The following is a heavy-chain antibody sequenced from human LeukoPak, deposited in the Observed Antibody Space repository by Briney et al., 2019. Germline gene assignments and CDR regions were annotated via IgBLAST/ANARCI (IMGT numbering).Heavy chain of an antibody. V-gene: IGHV4-4*02. CDR3: ARVNINNWHSCDY. CDR1: GGSISSNNW. CDR2: IYHSGSP. D-gene: IGHD1-1*01. J-gene: IGHJ4*02. Sequence: SETLSLTCAVSGGSISSNNWWGWVRQPPGQGLAWIGEIYHSGSPNYNPSLKSRVTISVDKSRNHFSLNLSSVTAADTAVYYCARVNINNWHSCDYWGQGTLVTVSS.